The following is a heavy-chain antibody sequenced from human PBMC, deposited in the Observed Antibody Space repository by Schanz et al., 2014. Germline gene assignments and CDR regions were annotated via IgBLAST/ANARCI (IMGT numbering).Heavy chain of an antibody. Sequence: EVQLVESGGGLVQPGGSLTLSCAASGFTFSSYLMSWVRQAPGKGLEWVSGIGGSGGSTDYADSVKGRFTISRDNSKNTVHLQMNSLRAEDTVVYFCAKDRWRATVMVDAFDIWGQGTKVTVSS. D-gene: IGHD4-4*01. CDR1: GFTFSSYL. CDR3: AKDRWRATVMVDAFDI. CDR2: IGGSGGST. V-gene: IGHV3-23*04. J-gene: IGHJ3*02.